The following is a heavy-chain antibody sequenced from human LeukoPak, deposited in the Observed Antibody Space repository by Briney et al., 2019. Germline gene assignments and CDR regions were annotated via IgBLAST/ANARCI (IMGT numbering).Heavy chain of an antibody. CDR1: GGTFSSYA. CDR3: ARVVGGSSWPNWFDP. V-gene: IGHV1-69*13. Sequence: SVKVSCKASGGTFSSYAISWVRQAPGQGLEWMGGIIPIFGTANYAQKFQGRVTITADESTSTAYMELSSLRSEDTAVYYCARVVGGSSWPNWFDPWGQGTLVTVSS. CDR2: IIPIFGTA. D-gene: IGHD6-13*01. J-gene: IGHJ5*02.